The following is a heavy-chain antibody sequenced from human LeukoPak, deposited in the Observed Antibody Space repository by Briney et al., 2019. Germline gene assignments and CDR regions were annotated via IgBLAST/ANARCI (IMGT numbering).Heavy chain of an antibody. Sequence: PSETLSLTCTVSGGSISSGSYYWRWIRQPPGKGLEWIGEINHSGSTNYNPSLKSRVTISVDTSKNQFSLKLSSVTAADTAVYYCARGLAIVGATGSFDYWGQGTLVTVSS. D-gene: IGHD1-26*01. CDR1: GGSISSGSYY. CDR2: INHSGST. V-gene: IGHV4-39*07. CDR3: ARGLAIVGATGSFDY. J-gene: IGHJ4*02.